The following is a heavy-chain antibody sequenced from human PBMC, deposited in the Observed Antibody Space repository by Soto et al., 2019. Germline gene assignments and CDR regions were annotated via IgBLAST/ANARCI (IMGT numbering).Heavy chain of an antibody. CDR1: GFTFDDYA. Sequence: EVQLVESGGGLVQPGRSLRLSCEASGFTFDDYAMHWVRQAPGKGLEWVSGISWNSGSIGYAESVKGRFTISRDNAKNSLYLQMNSLRAEDTALYYCAKDIGLHRAVDYWGQGTLVTVSS. V-gene: IGHV3-9*01. CDR3: AKDIGLHRAVDY. CDR2: ISWNSGSI. J-gene: IGHJ4*02.